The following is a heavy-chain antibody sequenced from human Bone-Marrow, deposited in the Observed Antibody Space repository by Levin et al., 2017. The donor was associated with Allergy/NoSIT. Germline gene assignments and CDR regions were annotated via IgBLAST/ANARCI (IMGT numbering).Heavy chain of an antibody. CDR1: GFTLSSYA. CDR2: ISGSGGST. Sequence: GESLKISCAASGFTLSSYATSWVRQAPGKGLEWVSAISGSGGSTYYADSVKGRFTISRDNSKNTLYLQMNSLRAEDTAVYYCAKDLARWASARVRDYWGQGTLVTVSS. J-gene: IGHJ4*02. CDR3: AKDLARWASARVRDY. V-gene: IGHV3-23*01. D-gene: IGHD4-11*01.